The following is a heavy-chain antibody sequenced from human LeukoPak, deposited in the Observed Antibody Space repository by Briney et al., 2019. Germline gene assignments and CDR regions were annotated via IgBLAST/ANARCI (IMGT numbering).Heavy chain of an antibody. Sequence: GESLKISCQGSGYSFTNQWIGWVRQMPGKGLEWMGIIYPTDSDTRYRPSFQGQVTISADKSISTAYLQWSSLKASDTAMYYCARVLTGYSNYFDYWGQGTLVTASS. CDR1: GYSFTNQW. CDR2: IYPTDSDT. J-gene: IGHJ4*02. D-gene: IGHD3-9*01. V-gene: IGHV5-51*01. CDR3: ARVLTGYSNYFDY.